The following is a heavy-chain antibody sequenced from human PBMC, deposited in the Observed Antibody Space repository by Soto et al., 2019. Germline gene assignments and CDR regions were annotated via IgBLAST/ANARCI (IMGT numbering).Heavy chain of an antibody. CDR3: ARELDTAMVTSYYYGMDV. Sequence: EVQLVETGGGLIQPGGSLRLSCAASGFTVSSNYMSWVRQAPGKGLEWVSVIYSGGSTYYADSVKGRFTISRDNSKNTLYLQMNSLRAEDTVVYYCARELDTAMVTSYYYGMDVWGQGTTVTVSS. D-gene: IGHD5-18*01. J-gene: IGHJ6*02. CDR1: GFTVSSNY. CDR2: IYSGGST. V-gene: IGHV3-53*02.